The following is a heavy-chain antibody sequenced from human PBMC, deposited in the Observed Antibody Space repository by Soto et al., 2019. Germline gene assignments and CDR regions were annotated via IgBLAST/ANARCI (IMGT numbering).Heavy chain of an antibody. D-gene: IGHD2-15*01. CDR1: GYTLTELS. J-gene: IGHJ5*02. CDR2: FDPEDGET. V-gene: IGHV1-24*01. Sequence: APVKVSCKVSGYTLTELSMHWVRQAPGKGLERMGGFDPEDGETIYAQKFQGRVTMTEDTSTDTAYMVLSSLRSEDTAVYYCATSLYCSGGSCYGGFPYNWFDPWGQGTLVTVSS. CDR3: ATSLYCSGGSCYGGFPYNWFDP.